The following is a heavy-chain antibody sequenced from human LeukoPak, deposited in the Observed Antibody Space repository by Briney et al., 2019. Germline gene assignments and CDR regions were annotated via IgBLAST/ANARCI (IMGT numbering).Heavy chain of an antibody. CDR1: GFTFSSYS. CDR3: ARDSLYCSSTSCYSDAFDI. Sequence: GGSLRLSCAASGFTFSSYSMNWVRQAPGKGLEWVSSISSSSSYIYYADSVKGRLTISRDNAKNSLYLQMNSLRAEDTAVYYCARDSLYCSSTSCYSDAFDIWGQGTMVTVSS. CDR2: ISSSSSYI. J-gene: IGHJ3*02. D-gene: IGHD2-2*01. V-gene: IGHV3-21*01.